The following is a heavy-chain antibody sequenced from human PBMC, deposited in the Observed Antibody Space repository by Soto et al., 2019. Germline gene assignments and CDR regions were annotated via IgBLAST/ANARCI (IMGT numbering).Heavy chain of an antibody. CDR3: ARGLAYDRPITVAEPFDS. D-gene: IGHD6-19*01. J-gene: IGHJ4*02. CDR1: GGSFSGYF. Sequence: QVQLQQWGAGLLKASETLSLTCVVSGGSFSGYFWTWIRQSPGRGLEWIGEISHSGSRNYNPAFQSRVIISADSSKNHVSLKLSSVTAAASATYFCARGLAYDRPITVAEPFDSWGQGTLVTVSS. V-gene: IGHV4-34*02. CDR2: ISHSGSR.